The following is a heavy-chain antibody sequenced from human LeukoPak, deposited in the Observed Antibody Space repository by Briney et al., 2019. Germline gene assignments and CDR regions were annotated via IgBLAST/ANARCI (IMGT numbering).Heavy chain of an antibody. CDR3: ARGLDYGDVTFDY. J-gene: IGHJ4*02. D-gene: IGHD4-17*01. CDR1: GGSFSGYY. V-gene: IGHV4-34*01. CDR2: INHSGST. Sequence: PSETLSLTCAVYGGSFSGYYWRWIRQPPGKGLEWIGEINHSGSTNYNPSLKSRVTISVDTSKNQFSLKLSSVTAADTAVYYCARGLDYGDVTFDYWGQGTLVTVSS.